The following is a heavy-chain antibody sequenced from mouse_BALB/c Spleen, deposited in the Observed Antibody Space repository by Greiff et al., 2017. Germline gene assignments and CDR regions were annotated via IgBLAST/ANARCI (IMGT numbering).Heavy chain of an antibody. CDR2: IDPSNSET. V-gene: IGHV1S127*01. Sequence: VQLQQSGPELVRPGASVKMSCKASGYTFTSYWMHWVKQRPGQGLEWIGMIDPSNSETRLNQKFKDKATLNVDKSSNTAYMQLSSLTSEDSAVYYCARKEFYYGYDEGFAYWGQGTLVTVSA. J-gene: IGHJ3*01. CDR3: ARKEFYYGYDEGFAY. CDR1: GYTFTSYW. D-gene: IGHD2-2*01.